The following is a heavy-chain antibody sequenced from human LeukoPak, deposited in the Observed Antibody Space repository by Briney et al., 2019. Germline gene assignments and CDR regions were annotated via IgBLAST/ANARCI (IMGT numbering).Heavy chain of an antibody. CDR3: AKRPTGEAKNWFDP. D-gene: IGHD7-27*01. CDR2: ISGSGGNT. V-gene: IGHV3-23*01. J-gene: IGHJ5*02. Sequence: GGSPRLSCVASGFTFYSNGMSWVRHAPGKGLEWVSGISGSGGNTNYADSVKGRFTISRDNSKNTLYLQMNSLRAEDTAVYYCAKRPTGEAKNWFDPWGQGTLVTVSS. CDR1: GFTFYSNG.